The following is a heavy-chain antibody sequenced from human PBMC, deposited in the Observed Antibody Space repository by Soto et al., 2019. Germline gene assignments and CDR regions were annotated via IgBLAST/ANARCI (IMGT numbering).Heavy chain of an antibody. J-gene: IGHJ6*02. CDR3: ARDRPLGDFWSGYFVDYYYYYGMDV. CDR1: GFSFDDYA. Sequence: GGSLRLSCAASGFSFDDYAMTWVRQATGKGLEWVSSISSSSSYIYYADSVKGRFTISRDNAKNSLYLQMNSLRAEDTAVYYCARDRPLGDFWSGYFVDYYYYYGMDVWGQGTTVTVSS. CDR2: ISSSSSYI. V-gene: IGHV3-21*01. D-gene: IGHD3-3*01.